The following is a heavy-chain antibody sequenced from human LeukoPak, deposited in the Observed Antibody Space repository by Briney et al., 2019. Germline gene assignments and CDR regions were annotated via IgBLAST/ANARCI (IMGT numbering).Heavy chain of an antibody. D-gene: IGHD3-22*01. CDR2: IYYSGSS. J-gene: IGHJ5*02. CDR3: ARLYDSSGCTNWLDP. Sequence: SETLSLTCTVSGGSISSHYWSWIRQPPGKGLEWIGYIYYSGSSKYNPSLKSRVTISVDTSKNQFSLKLSSVTAADTAVYYCARLYDSSGCTNWLDPWAREPWSPSPQ. V-gene: IGHV4-59*11. CDR1: GGSISSHY.